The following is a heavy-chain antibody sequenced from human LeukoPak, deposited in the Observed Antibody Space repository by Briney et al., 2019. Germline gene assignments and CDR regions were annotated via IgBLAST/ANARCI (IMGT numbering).Heavy chain of an antibody. V-gene: IGHV4-34*01. D-gene: IGHD6-6*01. CDR1: GGSFSGYH. J-gene: IGHJ4*02. CDR2: INHRGST. Sequence: SETLSLTCAVYGGSFSGYHWSWIRQPPGKGLEWIGKINHRGSTNYNPSLKSRVTMSVDTSKNQFSLKLSSVTAADTAVYYCARGRGAARFVTIEFDYWGQGALVTVSS. CDR3: ARGRGAARFVTIEFDY.